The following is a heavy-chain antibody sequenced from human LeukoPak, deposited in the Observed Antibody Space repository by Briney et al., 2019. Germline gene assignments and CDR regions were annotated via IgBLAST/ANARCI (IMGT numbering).Heavy chain of an antibody. CDR1: GFXFSSYS. D-gene: IGHD1-14*01. CDR3: ARETPEYD. J-gene: IGHJ4*02. V-gene: IGHV3-48*02. Sequence: GGSLRLSCGASGFXFSSYSISWVRQAPGKGLEWVSYISSSSSTIYYADSVKGRFTISRDNAKNSLYLQMNSLRDEDTAVYYCARETPEYDWGQGTLVTVSS. CDR2: ISSSSSTI.